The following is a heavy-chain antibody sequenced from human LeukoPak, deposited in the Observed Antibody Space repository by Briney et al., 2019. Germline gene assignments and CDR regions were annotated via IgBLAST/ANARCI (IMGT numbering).Heavy chain of an antibody. D-gene: IGHD5-18*01. J-gene: IGHJ4*02. V-gene: IGHV3-30*18. CDR1: GFTFSSYG. Sequence: GGSLRLSCAASGFTFSSYGMHWVRQAPGKGLEWVAVISYDGSNKYYADSVKGRFTISRDNSKNTLYLQMNSLRAEDTAVYYCAKDRGYSYGLPDYWGQGTLVTVSS. CDR2: ISYDGSNK. CDR3: AKDRGYSYGLPDY.